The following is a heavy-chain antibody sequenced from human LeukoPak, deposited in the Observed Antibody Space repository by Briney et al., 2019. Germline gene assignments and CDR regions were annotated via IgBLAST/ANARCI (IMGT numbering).Heavy chain of an antibody. Sequence: PGGSLRLSCAASGFTFSTYAMGWVRQAPGKGLEWVSSIKGGGGDPFYADSVKGRFTISRDNFKDTLFLQLNSLGAEDSAVYYIATGGPDFNRLYWGGQAPLVTVS. CDR1: GFTFSTYA. V-gene: IGHV3-23*01. J-gene: IGHJ4*02. CDR2: IKGGGGDP. CDR3: ATGGPDFNRLYW. D-gene: IGHD2-8*02.